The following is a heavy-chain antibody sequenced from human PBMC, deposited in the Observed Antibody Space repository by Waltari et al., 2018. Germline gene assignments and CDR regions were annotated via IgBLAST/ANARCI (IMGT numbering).Heavy chain of an antibody. D-gene: IGHD5-12*01. J-gene: IGHJ4*02. Sequence: QVQLQQWGAGLLKPSETLSLTCAGYGGSFSGYYWSWIRQPPGKGLEWIGEINDSGSTNYNPSLKSRVTISVDTSKNQFSLKLSSVTAADTAVYYCARGRLRPRPNFDYWGQGTQVTVSS. CDR3: ARGRLRPRPNFDY. CDR1: GGSFSGYY. V-gene: IGHV4-34*02. CDR2: INDSGST.